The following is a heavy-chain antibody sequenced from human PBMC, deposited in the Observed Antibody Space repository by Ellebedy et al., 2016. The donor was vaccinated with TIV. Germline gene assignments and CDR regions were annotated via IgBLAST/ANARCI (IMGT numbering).Heavy chain of an antibody. D-gene: IGHD1-7*01. V-gene: IGHV3-49*03. CDR1: GFTFGDYA. CDR2: IRSKAYGGTT. Sequence: GESLKISXTASGFTFGDYAMSWFRQAPGKGLEWVGFIRSKAYGGTTEYAASVKGRFTISRDDSKSIAYLQMNSLKTEDTAVYYCTRFLRYNWNYDYFDYWGQGTLVTVSS. J-gene: IGHJ4*02. CDR3: TRFLRYNWNYDYFDY.